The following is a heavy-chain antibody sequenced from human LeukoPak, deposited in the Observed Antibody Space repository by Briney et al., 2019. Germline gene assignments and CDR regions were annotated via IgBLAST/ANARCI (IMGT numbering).Heavy chain of an antibody. J-gene: IGHJ3*02. Sequence: ASVKVSCKACGYTFTGYYMHWVRQAPGQGLEWMGRINPNSGGTNYAQKFQGRVTMTRDTSISTAYMELSRLRSDDTAVYYCASNYDRSTGGAFDIWGQGTMVTVSS. V-gene: IGHV1-2*06. CDR1: GYTFTGYY. CDR3: ASNYDRSTGGAFDI. CDR2: INPNSGGT. D-gene: IGHD3-22*01.